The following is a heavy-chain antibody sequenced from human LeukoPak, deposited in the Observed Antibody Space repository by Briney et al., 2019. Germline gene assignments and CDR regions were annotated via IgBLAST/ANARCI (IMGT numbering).Heavy chain of an antibody. CDR1: GFTFSSDA. J-gene: IGHJ6*02. CDR2: ISGSGGST. CDR3: AKSTRSYYYYGMDV. Sequence: GGSLRLSCAASGFTFSSDAMSWVRQAPGKGLEWVSAISGSGGSTYYADSGKGRFTISRDNSKNTLYLQMNSLRAEDTAVYYCAKSTRSYYYYGMDVWGQGTTVTVSS. V-gene: IGHV3-23*01.